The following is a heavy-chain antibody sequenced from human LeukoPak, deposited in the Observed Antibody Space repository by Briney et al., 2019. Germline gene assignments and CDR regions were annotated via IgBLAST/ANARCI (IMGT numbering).Heavy chain of an antibody. D-gene: IGHD2-2*01. Sequence: ASVKVSCKASGYTFTSYGISWARQAPGQGLEWMGWISAYNGNTNYAQKLQGRVTMTTDTSTSTAYMELRSLRSDDTAVYYCARVPPPLGYCSSTSCPFDYWGQGTLATVSS. CDR2: ISAYNGNT. CDR1: GYTFTSYG. J-gene: IGHJ4*02. CDR3: ARVPPPLGYCSSTSCPFDY. V-gene: IGHV1-18*04.